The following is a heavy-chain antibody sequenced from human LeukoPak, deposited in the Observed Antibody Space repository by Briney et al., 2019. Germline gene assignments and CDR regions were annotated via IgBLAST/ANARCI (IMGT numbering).Heavy chain of an antibody. J-gene: IGHJ3*02. CDR3: AREWRGGDAFDI. V-gene: IGHV4-59*01. CDR1: GGSISTFY. Sequence: QPSETLSLTCTVSGGSISTFYWSWIRQPPGKGLEWIGYIYYSGSTNYNPSLKSRLTISVDTSKNQFSLKLSSVTAADTAVYYCAREWRGGDAFDIWGQGTMVTVSS. D-gene: IGHD4-23*01. CDR2: IYYSGST.